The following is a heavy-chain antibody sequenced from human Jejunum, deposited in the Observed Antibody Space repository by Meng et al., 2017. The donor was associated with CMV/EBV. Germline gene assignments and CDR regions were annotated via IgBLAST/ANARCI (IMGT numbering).Heavy chain of an antibody. Sequence: NSAAWNWISQSPSRSLVWLGRTYYNSEWYTDYAISVKRRITIDSATSKHQFALQLTSVAPEDTAVYYCARDAATTGYSSGFYRPFDPWGQGTLVTVSS. CDR1: NSAA. CDR3: ARDAATTGYSSGFYRPFDP. CDR2: TYYNSEWYT. D-gene: IGHD6-19*01. J-gene: IGHJ5*02. V-gene: IGHV6-1*01.